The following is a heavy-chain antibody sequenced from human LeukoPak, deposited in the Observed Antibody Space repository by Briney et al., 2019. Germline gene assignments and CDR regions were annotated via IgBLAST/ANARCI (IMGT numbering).Heavy chain of an antibody. CDR3: AREGGIWFGEFPYIDY. J-gene: IGHJ4*02. Sequence: PSETLSLTCTVSGGSITSHYWSWIRQPPGKGLEWIGYMYYTGSTNYNPSLKSRVTISVDTSKNQFSLKLSSVTAADTAVYYCAREGGIWFGEFPYIDYWGQGTRVTVSS. CDR2: MYYTGST. V-gene: IGHV4-59*11. D-gene: IGHD3-10*01. CDR1: GGSITSHY.